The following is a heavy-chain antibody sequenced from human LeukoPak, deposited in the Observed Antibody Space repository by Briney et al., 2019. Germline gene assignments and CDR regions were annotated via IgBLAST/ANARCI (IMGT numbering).Heavy chain of an antibody. CDR3: AICSGGSCYYFDY. Sequence: GGSLRLSCAASGFTFSSYWMHWVRQAPGKGLVWVSRINSDGSSTSYADSVKGRFTISRDNAKNTLYLQMNSLRAEDTAVYYCAICSGGSCYYFDYWGQGTLVTVSS. V-gene: IGHV3-74*01. D-gene: IGHD2-15*01. CDR2: INSDGSST. J-gene: IGHJ4*02. CDR1: GFTFSSYW.